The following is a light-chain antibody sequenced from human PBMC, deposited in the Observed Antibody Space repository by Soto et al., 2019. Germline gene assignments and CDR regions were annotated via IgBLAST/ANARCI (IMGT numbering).Light chain of an antibody. CDR3: QKYNSAPWT. J-gene: IGKJ1*01. CDR2: SAS. CDR1: QDIRNY. V-gene: IGKV1-27*01. Sequence: IQMTQSPSSLSASVGDRVTITCRASQDIRNYLAWYQQQPGKQPKLLIYSASILQSGVPSRFSGSGSGTDFTLTITSLQPEDVATYYCQKYNSAPWTFGQGTKVEVK.